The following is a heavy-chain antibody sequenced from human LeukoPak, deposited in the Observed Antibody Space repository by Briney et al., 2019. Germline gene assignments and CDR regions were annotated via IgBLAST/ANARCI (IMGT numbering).Heavy chain of an antibody. D-gene: IGHD1-26*01. CDR3: ASRSRGSYTFDY. J-gene: IGHJ4*02. V-gene: IGHV1-18*01. CDR2: ISAYNGNT. Sequence: ASVKVSCKASGYTFTSCGITWVRPAPGQGLEWMGWISAYNGNTNYAQKLQGRVTMTTDTSTSTAYMELRSLRSDDTAVYYCASRSRGSYTFDYWGQGTLVTVSS. CDR1: GYTFTSCG.